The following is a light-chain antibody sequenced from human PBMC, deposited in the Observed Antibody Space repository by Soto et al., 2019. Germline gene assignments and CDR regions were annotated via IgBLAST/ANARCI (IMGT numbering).Light chain of an antibody. V-gene: IGLV2-23*02. CDR1: SSDVGSYNL. CDR3: CSYAGSTLYV. J-gene: IGLJ1*01. CDR2: EVS. Sequence: QSVLTQPASVSGSPGQSITISCTGTSSDVGSYNLVSWYQQHPGKAPKLMIYEVSKRPSGVSNRFSGSKSGNTASLTISGLQAEDEADYSCCSYAGSTLYVFGTGTKVTVL.